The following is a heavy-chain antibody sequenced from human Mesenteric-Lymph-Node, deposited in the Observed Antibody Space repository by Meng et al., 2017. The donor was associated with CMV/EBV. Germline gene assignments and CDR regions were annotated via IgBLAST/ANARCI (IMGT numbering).Heavy chain of an antibody. CDR3: AKMDSGSYQGWFDP. J-gene: IGHJ5*02. CDR1: GYTFTSYD. CDR2: MNPNSGNT. D-gene: IGHD1-26*01. V-gene: IGHV1-8*01. Sequence: ASVKVSCKASGYTFTSYDINWVRQATGQGLEWMGWMNPNSGNTGYAQKFQGRVTMTRNTSISTAYMELSSLTAEDTAVYYCAKMDSGSYQGWFDPWGQGTLVTVSS.